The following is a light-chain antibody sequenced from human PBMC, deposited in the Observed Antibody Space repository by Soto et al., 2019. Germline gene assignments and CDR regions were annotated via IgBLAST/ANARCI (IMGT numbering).Light chain of an antibody. Sequence: QSVLTQPPSASSTPGQTVTISCSGSTSNIGTFYVYWYQHLPGTAPKLLIYLGDQRASGVSDRFSSSKSGTSASLAINGLRSDDEADYYCAAWDDNLNAYVFGSGTKVTVL. CDR3: AAWDDNLNAYV. CDR1: TSNIGTFY. J-gene: IGLJ1*01. V-gene: IGLV1-47*02. CDR2: LGD.